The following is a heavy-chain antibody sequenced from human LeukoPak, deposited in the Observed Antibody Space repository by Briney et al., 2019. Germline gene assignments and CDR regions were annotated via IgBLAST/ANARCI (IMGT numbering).Heavy chain of an antibody. CDR3: ARGRGVSSYDAMDV. Sequence: PGGSLRLSCAASGFTFRSYGMHRVRQAPGAGPEYVSAISSNGGRTYYANSVKGRFTISRDNSRNTLYLQMGSLRAEDMAVYYCARGRGVSSYDAMDVWGRGTAVTVSS. J-gene: IGHJ6*02. D-gene: IGHD2-15*01. CDR1: GFTFRSYG. CDR2: ISSNGGRT. V-gene: IGHV3-64*01.